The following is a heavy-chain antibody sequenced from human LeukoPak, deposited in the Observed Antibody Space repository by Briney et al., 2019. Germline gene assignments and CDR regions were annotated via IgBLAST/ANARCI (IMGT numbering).Heavy chain of an antibody. D-gene: IGHD3-10*02. CDR3: AELGITMIGGV. CDR2: IKQDGSEK. J-gene: IGHJ6*04. Sequence: GGSLRLSCAASGFTFSSYGMHWVRQAPGKGLEWVANIKQDGSEKYYMDSVKGRFTISRDNAKNSLYLQMNSLRAEDTAVYYCAELGITMIGGVWGKGTTVTISS. V-gene: IGHV3-7*01. CDR1: GFTFSSYG.